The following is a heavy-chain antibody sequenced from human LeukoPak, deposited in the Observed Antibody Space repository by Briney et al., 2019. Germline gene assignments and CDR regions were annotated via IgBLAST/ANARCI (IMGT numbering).Heavy chain of an antibody. J-gene: IGHJ6*03. D-gene: IGHD6-19*01. CDR1: GGSISSGSYY. Sequence: SETLSLTCTVSGGSISSGSYYWSWIRQPAGKGLEWIGRIYTSGSTNYNPSLKSRVTISVDTSKNQFSLKLSSVTAADTAVYYCAKSQYSSGWYGNYYYYYMDVWGKGTTVTISS. CDR3: AKSQYSSGWYGNYYYYYMDV. V-gene: IGHV4-61*02. CDR2: IYTSGST.